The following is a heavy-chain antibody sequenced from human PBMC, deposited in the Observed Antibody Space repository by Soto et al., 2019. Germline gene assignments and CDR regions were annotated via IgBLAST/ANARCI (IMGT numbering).Heavy chain of an antibody. CDR1: GGSISSYY. J-gene: IGHJ6*02. V-gene: IGHV4-59*01. Sequence: PSETLSLTCTVSGGSISSYYWSWIRQPPGKGLEWIGYIYYSGSTNYNPSLKSRVTISVDTSKNQFSLKLSSVTAADTAVYYCARDVGAARGGNYYYGMDVWGQGTTVTV. CDR3: ARDVGAARGGNYYYGMDV. D-gene: IGHD6-6*01. CDR2: IYYSGST.